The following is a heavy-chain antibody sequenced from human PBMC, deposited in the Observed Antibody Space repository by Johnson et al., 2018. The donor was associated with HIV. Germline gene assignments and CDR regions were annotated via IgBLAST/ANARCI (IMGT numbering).Heavy chain of an antibody. Sequence: VQLVESGGGLVQPGGSLRLSCVASGFSFIDYAMIWVRQAPGKGLEWVSFISGGEDDTYYADSVKGRFTISRDNSKTTLYLQMNSLRDEDTAVYNCANSLLLDAFNIWGQGTMVTVSS. J-gene: IGHJ3*02. CDR2: ISGGEDDT. V-gene: IGHV3-23*04. CDR1: GFSFIDYA. CDR3: ANSLLLDAFNI.